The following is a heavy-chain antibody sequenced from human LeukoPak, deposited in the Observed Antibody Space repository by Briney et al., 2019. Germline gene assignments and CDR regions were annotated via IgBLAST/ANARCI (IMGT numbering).Heavy chain of an antibody. CDR1: GFTFSSYG. V-gene: IGHV3-30*02. Sequence: GGSLRLSCAASGFTFSSYGMNWVRQAPGKGLEWVAFIRYDGSIKYSADSVKGRFTISRDNSKNTLFLQMNSLRAEDTAVYYCARLFLYAVTGTGRIDWYFDLWGRGTLVTVSS. J-gene: IGHJ2*01. CDR3: ARLFLYAVTGTGRIDWYFDL. CDR2: IRYDGSIK. D-gene: IGHD6-19*01.